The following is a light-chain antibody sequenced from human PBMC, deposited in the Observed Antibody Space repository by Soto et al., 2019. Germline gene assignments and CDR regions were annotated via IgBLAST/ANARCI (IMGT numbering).Light chain of an antibody. CDR2: YAS. V-gene: IGKV3-15*01. CDR1: LTDSNN. Sequence: DIVMTQSPPTLSVSPGESVTLSCWASLTDSNNLAWYQQKPGKAPRLLISYASTRATGIPARFSGTGSGKEFTLTISNLQSEDFAVYYCQQYNNWPPGATFGPGTKVEI. J-gene: IGKJ3*01. CDR3: QQYNNWPPGAT.